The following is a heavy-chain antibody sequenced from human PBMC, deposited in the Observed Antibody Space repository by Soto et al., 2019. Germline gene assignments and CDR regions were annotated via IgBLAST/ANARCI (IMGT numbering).Heavy chain of an antibody. J-gene: IGHJ4*02. CDR3: AKRGLAYTGVFDN. CDR1: GFTFSSYS. D-gene: IGHD2-8*02. CDR2: ISGRDDST. V-gene: IGHV3-23*01. Sequence: EVQLSESGGGLVQPGGSLRLSCAASGFTFSSYSMGWVRQAPGKGLEWVSAISGRDDSTNYAGSVRGRFTISRDNSKNTLYVQMISMRAEDTAIYYCAKRGLAYTGVFDNWGQGTLVTVSS.